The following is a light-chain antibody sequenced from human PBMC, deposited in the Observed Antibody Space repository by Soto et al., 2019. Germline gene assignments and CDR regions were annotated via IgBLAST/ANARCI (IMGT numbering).Light chain of an antibody. CDR1: SSDVGGYNY. V-gene: IGLV2-14*03. CDR3: SSYTSSSTPYV. CDR2: DVS. J-gene: IGLJ1*01. Sequence: QSVLTQPASVSGSPGQSITISCTGTSSDVGGYNYVSWYQHHPGKAPKLMIYDVSNRPSGVSNRFSGSKSGSTASLTISGLQAEDDAAYFCSSYTSSSTPYVFGTGTKVTVL.